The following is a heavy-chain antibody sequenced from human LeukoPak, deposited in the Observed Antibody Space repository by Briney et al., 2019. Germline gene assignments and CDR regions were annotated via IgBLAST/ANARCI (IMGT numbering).Heavy chain of an antibody. CDR3: ARVHDSDWYFDY. CDR1: GYSFTTYY. D-gene: IGHD6-19*01. CDR2: IKPSGGST. J-gene: IGHJ4*02. V-gene: IGHV1-46*01. Sequence: GASVKVSCKASGYSFTTYYMHWVRQAPGQGLEWRGIIKPSGGSTSYAQKFQDRDTMTRDTSTSTVYMELSSLRSEDTAVYYCARVHDSDWYFDYWGQGTLVTVSS.